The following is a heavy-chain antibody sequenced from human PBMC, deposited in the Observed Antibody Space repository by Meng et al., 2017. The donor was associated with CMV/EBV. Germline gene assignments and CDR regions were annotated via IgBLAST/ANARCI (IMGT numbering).Heavy chain of an antibody. J-gene: IGHJ4*02. D-gene: IGHD4-17*01. CDR3: ARGGLRGFNY. V-gene: IGHV2-5*02. Sequence: QSTLKEYVPMLVHPTPTLTLPCTFSGLSLSTSGVGVGWIRQPPGKALEWLALIYWDDDKSYSPSLRSRLTITKDTSKNQVVLTMTNMDPVDTATYYCARGGLRGFNYWGQGTLVTVSS. CDR1: GLSLSTSGVG. CDR2: IYWDDDK.